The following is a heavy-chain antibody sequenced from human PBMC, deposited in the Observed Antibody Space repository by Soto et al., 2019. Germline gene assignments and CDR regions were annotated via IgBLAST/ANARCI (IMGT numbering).Heavy chain of an antibody. CDR1: SGSFTSGGYS. D-gene: IGHD2-2*01. J-gene: IGHJ5*02. V-gene: IGHV4-30-2*01. Sequence: SLSLTCAAPSGSFTSGGYSWTWIRQPPGKGLEGTGYIYHSGSTSYNPPLECRVTISVDRSKNQFSLKLSSVTAADTAVYYCARVPDRWGQGTLVTVSS. CDR2: IYHSGST. CDR3: ARVPDR.